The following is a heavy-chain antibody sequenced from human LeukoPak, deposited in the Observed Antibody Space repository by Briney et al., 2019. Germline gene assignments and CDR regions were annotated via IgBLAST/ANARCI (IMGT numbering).Heavy chain of an antibody. CDR1: GGSISSHY. CDR3: ARGNWNSLFYYYYMDV. Sequence: SETLSLTCTVSGGSISSHYWSWIRQPLGKGLEWIGYIYYSGSTNYNPSLKSRVTISVDTSKNQFSLKLSSVTAADTAVYYCARGNWNSLFYYYYMDVWGKGTTVTVSS. D-gene: IGHD1-1*01. J-gene: IGHJ6*03. CDR2: IYYSGST. V-gene: IGHV4-59*11.